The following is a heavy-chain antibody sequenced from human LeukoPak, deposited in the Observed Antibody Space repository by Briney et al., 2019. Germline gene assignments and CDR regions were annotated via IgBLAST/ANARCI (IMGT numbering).Heavy chain of an antibody. V-gene: IGHV3-23*01. CDR1: GFTFSSYA. D-gene: IGHD3-16*01. CDR2: ISGSGGST. J-gene: IGHJ4*02. CDR3: ARGGWGRASHRDFDY. Sequence: GGSLRLSCAASGFTFSSYAMSWVRQAPGKGLEWVSAISGSGGSTYYADSVKGRFTISRDNSKNTLYLQMNSLRAEDTAVYYCARGGWGRASHRDFDYWGQGTLVTVSS.